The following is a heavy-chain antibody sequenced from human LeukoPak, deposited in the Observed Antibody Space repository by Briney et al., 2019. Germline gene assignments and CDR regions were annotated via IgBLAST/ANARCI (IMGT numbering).Heavy chain of an antibody. J-gene: IGHJ4*02. V-gene: IGHV3-30*18. CDR3: AKLVWNYGSYYFDY. Sequence: PGGSLRLSCIGSGFNFTYYAIYWVRQAPGKGLEWVAVVSYDGNDGYYADSVKGRFSISRDNSQNTVTLQMNNLRVDDTAIYYCAKLVWNYGSYYFDYWGQGTLVTVSS. D-gene: IGHD1-7*01. CDR2: VSYDGNDG. CDR1: GFNFTYYA.